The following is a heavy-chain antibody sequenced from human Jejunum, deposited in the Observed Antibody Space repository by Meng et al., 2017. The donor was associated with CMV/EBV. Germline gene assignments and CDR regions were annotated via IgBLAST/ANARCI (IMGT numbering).Heavy chain of an antibody. J-gene: IGHJ4*02. V-gene: IGHV3-15*01. D-gene: IGHD6-13*01. CDR2: IKSKTDGGTT. CDR3: ITDPLPAAAVDY. Sequence: GFTFSKAWMSWVRQAPGKGLEWVGRIKSKTDGGTTDYAAPVKGRFTISRDDSKNTLYLQMNSLKTEDTAVYYCITDPLPAAAVDYWGQGTLVTVSS. CDR1: GFTFSKAW.